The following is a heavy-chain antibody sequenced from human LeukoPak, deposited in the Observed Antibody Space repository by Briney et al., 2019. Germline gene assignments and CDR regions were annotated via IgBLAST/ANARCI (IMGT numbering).Heavy chain of an antibody. J-gene: IGHJ4*02. CDR2: IYYSGST. V-gene: IGHV4-39*07. Sequence: SETLSLTCTVSGGSINSSSYYWGWIRQPPGKGLEWIGSIYYSGSTYYNPSLKSRITISVDTSKNQFSLKLSSVTAADTAVYYCARMGPAAAGIVDWGQGTLVTVSS. D-gene: IGHD6-13*01. CDR3: ARMGPAAAGIVD. CDR1: GGSINSSSYY.